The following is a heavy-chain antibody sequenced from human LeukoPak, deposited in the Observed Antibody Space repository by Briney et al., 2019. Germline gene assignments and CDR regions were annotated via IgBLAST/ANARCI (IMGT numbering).Heavy chain of an antibody. J-gene: IGHJ5*02. CDR2: IIPIFGTA. D-gene: IGHD2-2*01. Sequence: ASVKVSCKASGGTFSSYAISWVRQAPGQGLEWMGGIIPIFGTANDAQKFQGRVTITTDESTRTAYMELSSLRSEDTAVYYCARDPRPDIVVVPAAPWFDPWGQGTLVTVSS. CDR1: GGTFSSYA. V-gene: IGHV1-69*05. CDR3: ARDPRPDIVVVPAAPWFDP.